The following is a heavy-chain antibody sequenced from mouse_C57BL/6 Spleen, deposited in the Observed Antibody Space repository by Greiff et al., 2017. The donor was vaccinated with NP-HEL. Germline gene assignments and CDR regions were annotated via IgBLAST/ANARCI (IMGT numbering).Heavy chain of an antibody. CDR1: GYTFTSYW. D-gene: IGHD2-4*01. CDR2: IDPSDSYT. Sequence: VQLQQPGAELVMPGASVKLSCKASGYTFTSYWMHWVKQRPGQGLEWIGEIDPSDSYTNYNQKFKGKSTLTVDKSSSTAYMQLSSLTSEDSAVYYCARLDYGHFDYWGQGTTLTVSS. V-gene: IGHV1-69*01. J-gene: IGHJ2*01. CDR3: ARLDYGHFDY.